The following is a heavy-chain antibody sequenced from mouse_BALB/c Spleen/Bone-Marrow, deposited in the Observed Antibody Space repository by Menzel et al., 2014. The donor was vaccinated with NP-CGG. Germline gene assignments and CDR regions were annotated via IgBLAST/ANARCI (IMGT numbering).Heavy chain of an antibody. CDR3: ARTGFFDV. Sequence: VQLKQSGPGLVKPSQTLSLTCSVTGDSITGGYWHWIRKLPGNKLECMGYISYRGTTYYNPSLKSRISITRDTSKNQYYLELNSVAAEDTATYYCARTGFFDVWGAGTTVTVSS. CDR2: ISYRGTT. V-gene: IGHV3-8*02. CDR1: GDSITGGY. J-gene: IGHJ1*01.